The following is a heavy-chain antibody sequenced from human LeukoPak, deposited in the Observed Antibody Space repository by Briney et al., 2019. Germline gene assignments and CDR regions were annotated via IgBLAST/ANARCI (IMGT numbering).Heavy chain of an antibody. CDR3: AREFKKSITARFRGSYFYYMDV. CDR1: GFTFSDYA. V-gene: IGHV3-30*04. Sequence: PGGSLRLSCAASGFTFSDYAIHWVRQAPGKGLGGVAVISYDGSNIYYADSVKGRFTISRDNSKNTLYLQMNSLRSEDTAVYYCAREFKKSITARFRGSYFYYMDVWGKGTTVTVSS. CDR2: ISYDGSNI. D-gene: IGHD6-6*01. J-gene: IGHJ6*03.